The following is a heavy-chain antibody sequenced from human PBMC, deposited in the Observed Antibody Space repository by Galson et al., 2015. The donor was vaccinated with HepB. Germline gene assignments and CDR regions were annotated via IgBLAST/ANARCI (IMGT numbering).Heavy chain of an antibody. CDR1: GFTFSSYA. J-gene: IGHJ4*02. Sequence: SLRLSCAASGFTFSSYAMSWVRQAPGKGLEWVSAISGSGGSTYYADSVKGRFTISRDNSKNTLYLQMNSLRAEDTAVYYCAKRCSGGSCYSDSDYWGQGTLVTVSS. CDR3: AKRCSGGSCYSDSDY. V-gene: IGHV3-23*01. CDR2: ISGSGGST. D-gene: IGHD2-15*01.